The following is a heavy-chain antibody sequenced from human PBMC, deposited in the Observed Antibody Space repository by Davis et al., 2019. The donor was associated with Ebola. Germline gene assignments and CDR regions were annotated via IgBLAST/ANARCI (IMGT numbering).Heavy chain of an antibody. Sequence: AASVKVSCKASGYSFTNYAISWVRQAPGQGLEWMGWISAYNGNTNYAQKVQGRVTMTTDTSTGTAYLDLRSLRSDDTAVYFCARTSIVGTTTTASDIWGQGTLVTVSS. V-gene: IGHV1-18*01. CDR3: ARTSIVGTTTTASDI. CDR1: GYSFTNYA. CDR2: ISAYNGNT. J-gene: IGHJ3*02. D-gene: IGHD1-26*01.